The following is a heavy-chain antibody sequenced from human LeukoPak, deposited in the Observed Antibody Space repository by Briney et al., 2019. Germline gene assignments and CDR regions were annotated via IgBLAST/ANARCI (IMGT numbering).Heavy chain of an antibody. CDR3: ARDREYSYGSGSYLPFDY. CDR2: INTHTGNP. V-gene: IGHV7-4-1*02. J-gene: IGHJ4*02. Sequence: GASVKVSCKASGYTFTSYAMNWVRQAPGQGLEWMGGINTHTGNPTYAQGFTGRVVFSLDTSVSTAYLQISSLKAEDTAVYYCARDREYSYGSGSYLPFDYWGQGTLVTVSS. D-gene: IGHD3-10*01. CDR1: GYTFTSYA.